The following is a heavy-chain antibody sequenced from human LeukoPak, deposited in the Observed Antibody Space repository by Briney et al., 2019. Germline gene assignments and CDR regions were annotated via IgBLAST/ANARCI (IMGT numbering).Heavy chain of an antibody. CDR2: IYSGGST. CDR1: GFTVNSNY. Sequence: PGGSLRLSCAASGFTVNSNYMSWVRQAPGKGLERVSVIYSGGSTYYADSVKGRFTISRDNAKNSLYLQMNSLRAEDTAVYYCARDQKITMIVVADAFDIWGRGTMVTVSS. V-gene: IGHV3-53*01. CDR3: ARDQKITMIVVADAFDI. J-gene: IGHJ3*02. D-gene: IGHD3-22*01.